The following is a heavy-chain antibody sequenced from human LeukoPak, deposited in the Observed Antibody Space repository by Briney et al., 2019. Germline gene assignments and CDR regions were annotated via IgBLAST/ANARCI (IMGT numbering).Heavy chain of an antibody. J-gene: IGHJ4*02. D-gene: IGHD5-12*01. CDR2: INQDGSEK. V-gene: IGHV3-7*05. CDR3: GRGPGYRSDY. Sequence: GGPLRLSCAASGPSFNTYWMTWVRQAPGKGLEWVANINQDGSEKNYGGSVKGRFTISRDSAKKSLYLQMNSLRAEDTAVYYCGRGPGYRSDYWGQGTLATVSS. CDR1: GPSFNTYW.